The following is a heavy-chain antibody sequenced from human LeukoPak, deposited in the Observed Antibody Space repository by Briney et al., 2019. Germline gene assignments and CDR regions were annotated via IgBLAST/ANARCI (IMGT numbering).Heavy chain of an antibody. V-gene: IGHV3-74*01. CDR2: INRGGSRT. Sequence: GGSLRLSCAASGFTFSNHWMHWVCQAPGKGLMWVSRINRGGSRTDYADSVKGRFTISRDDAKNTLYLQLNSLRAEDTAVYYCARYHSATWSIRRHNWFDPWGQGTPVTVSS. CDR3: ARYHSATWSIRRHNWFDP. D-gene: IGHD3-3*01. J-gene: IGHJ5*02. CDR1: GFTFSNHW.